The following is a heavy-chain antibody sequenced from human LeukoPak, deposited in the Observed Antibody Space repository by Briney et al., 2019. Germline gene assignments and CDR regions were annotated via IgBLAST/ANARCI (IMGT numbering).Heavy chain of an antibody. V-gene: IGHV3-15*01. Sequence: GGSLRLSCVVSRLTFSHAWMSWVRQAPGKGLEWVGRIKSKTDGGTTDYASPVKGRLTISRDDSKNTLYLEMNSLKTEDTAVYYCITDPGDYAPVWGQGTTVTVSS. D-gene: IGHD4-17*01. CDR1: RLTFSHAW. J-gene: IGHJ6*02. CDR2: IKSKTDGGTT. CDR3: ITDPGDYAPV.